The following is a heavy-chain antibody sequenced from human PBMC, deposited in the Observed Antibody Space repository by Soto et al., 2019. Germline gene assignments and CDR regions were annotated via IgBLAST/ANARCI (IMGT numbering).Heavy chain of an antibody. J-gene: IGHJ4*02. CDR1: GFTFSSYA. D-gene: IGHD3-3*01. V-gene: IGHV3-23*01. CDR3: AKHLRIAIFGVVTPFDY. CDR2: ISGSGGST. Sequence: GGSLRLSCAASGFTFSSYAMSWVRQAPGKGLEWVSAISGSGGSTYYADSVKGRFTISRDNSKNTLYLQMNSLRAEDTAVYYCAKHLRIAIFGVVTPFDYWGQGTLVTVSS.